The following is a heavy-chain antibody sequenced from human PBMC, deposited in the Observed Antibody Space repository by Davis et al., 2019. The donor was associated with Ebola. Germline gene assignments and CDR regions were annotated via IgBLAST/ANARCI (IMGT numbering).Heavy chain of an antibody. V-gene: IGHV4-59*08. CDR3: ARWTGGIVTTRGADWFDP. Sequence: SETLSLTCTVSGGSISTHYWSWIRQPPGKGLGWIGYIYYSGSTNYNSSLKSRITISVDTSKNQFSLKLSSVTAADTAVYYCARWTGGIVTTRGADWFDPWGQGTLVTVSS. CDR1: GGSISTHY. D-gene: IGHD4-11*01. J-gene: IGHJ5*02. CDR2: IYYSGST.